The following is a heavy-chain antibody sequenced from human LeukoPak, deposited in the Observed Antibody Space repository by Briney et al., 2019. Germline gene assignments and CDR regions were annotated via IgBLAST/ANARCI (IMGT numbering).Heavy chain of an antibody. CDR3: AGRRVLDASFDY. D-gene: IGHD3-16*01. CDR2: IYSGDNT. J-gene: IGHJ4*02. V-gene: IGHV3-66*02. CDR1: GFTVGNNY. Sequence: GGSLRLSCAASGFTVGNNYMSWVRQAPGKGLEWVSVIYSGDNTYYVESVKGRLTISRDNSKNTLFLQMNRLRAEDTAVYYCAGRRVLDASFDYWGQGTLVTVSS.